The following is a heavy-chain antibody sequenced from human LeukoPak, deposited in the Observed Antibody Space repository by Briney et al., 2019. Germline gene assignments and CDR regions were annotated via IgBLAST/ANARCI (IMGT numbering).Heavy chain of an antibody. Sequence: PSETLSLTCAVYGGSFSGYYWSWIRQPPGKGLEWIGEINHSGSTNYNPSLKSRVTISVDTSKNQFSLKLSSVTAADTAVYYRARGRIAVAGTRDYFDYWGQGTLVTVSS. CDR3: ARGRIAVAGTRDYFDY. D-gene: IGHD6-19*01. J-gene: IGHJ4*02. CDR2: INHSGST. CDR1: GGSFSGYY. V-gene: IGHV4-34*01.